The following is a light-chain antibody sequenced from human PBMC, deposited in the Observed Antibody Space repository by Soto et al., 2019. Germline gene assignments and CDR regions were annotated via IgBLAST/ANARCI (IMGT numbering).Light chain of an antibody. V-gene: IGKV1-13*02. CDR3: QQFNSYPLT. CDR2: EAS. CDR1: QGIRSA. Sequence: AIQLTQSPSSLSASVGDRVTITCRASQGIRSALAWYQQNPGKVPNLLIYEASSLESGVPSRFSGSGSGTDFTLTISSLQPEDFATYHCQQFNSYPLTFGGGTRWIS. J-gene: IGKJ4*01.